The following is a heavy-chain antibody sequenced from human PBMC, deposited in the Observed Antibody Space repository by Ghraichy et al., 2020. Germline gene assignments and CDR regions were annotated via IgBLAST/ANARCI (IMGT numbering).Heavy chain of an antibody. CDR3: ARSCSGGSCYFS. CDR1: GFTFSSYW. J-gene: IGHJ3*01. D-gene: IGHD2-15*01. V-gene: IGHV3-74*01. CDR2: INSDGSST. Sequence: LSLTCAASGFTFSSYWMHWVRQAPGKGLVWVSRINSDGSSTSYADSVKGRFTISRDNAKNTLYLQMNSLRAEDTAVYYCARSCSGGSCYFSWGQGTMVTVSS.